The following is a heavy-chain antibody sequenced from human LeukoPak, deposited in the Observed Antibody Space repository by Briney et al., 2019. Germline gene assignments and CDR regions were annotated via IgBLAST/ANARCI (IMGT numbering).Heavy chain of an antibody. J-gene: IGHJ5*02. CDR3: ARDSARVPAAPKWFDP. D-gene: IGHD2-2*01. CDR2: INPSGGST. Sequence: ASVKVSCKASGYTFTSYYMHWVRQAPGQGLEWMGIINPSGGSTSYAQKFQGRVTITADKSTSTAYMELSSLRSEDTAVYYCARDSARVPAAPKWFDPWGQGTLVTVSS. CDR1: GYTFTSYY. V-gene: IGHV1-46*01.